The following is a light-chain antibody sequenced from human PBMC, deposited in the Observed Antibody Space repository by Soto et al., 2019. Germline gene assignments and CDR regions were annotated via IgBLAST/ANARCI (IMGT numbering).Light chain of an antibody. CDR3: QHYNNWPPWT. CDR1: QSVSTN. J-gene: IGKJ1*01. Sequence: EIVMTQSPATLSVSPGERATLSCRASQSVSTNLAWYQQKPGQAPRLLIYDASTRATGIPARFSGSGSGTQFTLTISSLQYEDFAVDYCQHYNNWPPWTFGQGTKVEIK. V-gene: IGKV3-15*01. CDR2: DAS.